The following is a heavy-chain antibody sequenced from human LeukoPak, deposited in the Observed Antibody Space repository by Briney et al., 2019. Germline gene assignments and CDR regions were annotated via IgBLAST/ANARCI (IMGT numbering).Heavy chain of an antibody. CDR3: ARSDPQYYYDSSGYSYPLEFFQH. CDR2: FYSGGRP. D-gene: IGHD3-22*01. V-gene: IGHV3-53*01. Sequence: PGGSLRLSCAASGVTVSSNYMSWVRQASGKGLEWVSVFYSGGRPHYADSVKGRFTISRDNLKNTLYLQMNSLRGEDTAVYYCARSDPQYYYDSSGYSYPLEFFQHWGQGTLVTVSS. CDR1: GVTVSSNY. J-gene: IGHJ1*01.